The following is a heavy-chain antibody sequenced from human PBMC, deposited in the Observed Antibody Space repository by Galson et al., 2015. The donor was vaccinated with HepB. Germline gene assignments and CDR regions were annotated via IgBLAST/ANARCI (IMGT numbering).Heavy chain of an antibody. Sequence: SLRLSCAASGFTFSSYGMHWVRQAPGKGLEWVAVIWYDGSNKYYADSVKGRFTISRDNSKNTLYLQMNSLRAEDTAVYYCARDQWLDEDAGWFDPWGQGTLVTVSS. CDR3: ARDQWLDEDAGWFDP. V-gene: IGHV3-33*08. D-gene: IGHD6-19*01. CDR1: GFTFSSYG. J-gene: IGHJ5*02. CDR2: IWYDGSNK.